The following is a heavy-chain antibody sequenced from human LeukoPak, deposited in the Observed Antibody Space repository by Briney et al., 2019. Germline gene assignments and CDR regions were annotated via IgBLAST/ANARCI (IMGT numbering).Heavy chain of an antibody. J-gene: IGHJ4*02. CDR3: ARDRGYDYVWGSYRYDY. CDR1: GGSITSYY. V-gene: IGHV4-59*01. CDR2: IYYSGST. Sequence: PSETLSLTCTVSGGSITSYYWSWIRQPPGKGLEWIGHIYYSGSTNYNPSLKSRVTISVDTSKNQFSLKLSSVTAADTAVYYCARDRGYDYVWGSYRYDYWGQGTLVTVSS. D-gene: IGHD3-16*02.